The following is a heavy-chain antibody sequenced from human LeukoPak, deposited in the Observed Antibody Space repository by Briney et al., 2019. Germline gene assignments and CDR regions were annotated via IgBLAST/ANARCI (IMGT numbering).Heavy chain of an antibody. D-gene: IGHD3-10*01. V-gene: IGHV3-48*02. J-gene: IGHJ4*02. CDR2: ISSGRSTI. CDR3: ARDYSQHGEYFDS. CDR1: GFTFSIYN. Sequence: GGSLRLSCAASGFTFSIYNMNWVRQAPGKGLGWVSYISSGRSTISYADSVKGRFTISRDNAKNSVYLQMNSLRDEDTAVYYCARDYSQHGEYFDSWGQGTLVTVSS.